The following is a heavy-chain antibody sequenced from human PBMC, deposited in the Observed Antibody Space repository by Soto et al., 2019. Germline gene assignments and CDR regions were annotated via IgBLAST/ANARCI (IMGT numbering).Heavy chain of an antibody. V-gene: IGHV4-38-2*01. CDR1: GYSISSGFH. CDR2: IYRSGTT. D-gene: IGHD3-16*01. Sequence: SETLSLTCAVSGYSISSGFHWGWIRQSPGKGLEWIGSIYRSGTTYYNPSLKSRVTISVDTSKNQFSLNLRSVTAADTAVYYCARGGPTNWFDPWGQGTLVTVYS. J-gene: IGHJ5*02. CDR3: ARGGPTNWFDP.